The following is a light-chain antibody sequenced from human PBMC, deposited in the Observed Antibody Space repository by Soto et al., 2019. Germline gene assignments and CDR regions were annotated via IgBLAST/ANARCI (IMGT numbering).Light chain of an antibody. CDR1: QSVSNN. Sequence: EVMITQSPATLCVSPGEIATPSCKASQSVSNNLAWYQQKPGQAPRLLIHGASTRATGIPARFSGSGSGTDFTLTISRLEPEDFAIYYRQQRAKWPLTFGGVTKVDIK. CDR3: QQRAKWPLT. CDR2: GAS. V-gene: IGKV3-11*01. J-gene: IGKJ4*01.